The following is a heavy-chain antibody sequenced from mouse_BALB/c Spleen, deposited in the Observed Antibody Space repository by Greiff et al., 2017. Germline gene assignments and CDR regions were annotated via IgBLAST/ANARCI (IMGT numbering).Heavy chain of an antibody. CDR1: GYTFTSYW. V-gene: IGHV1-7*01. CDR2: INPSTGYT. D-gene: IGHD2-3*01. Sequence: ESGAELAKPGASVKMSCKASGYTFTSYWMHWVKQRPGQGLEWIGYINPSTGYTEYNQKFKDKATLTADKSSSTAYMQLSSLTSEDSAVYYCARYPLYDPYFDYWGQGTTLTVSS. CDR3: ARYPLYDPYFDY. J-gene: IGHJ2*01.